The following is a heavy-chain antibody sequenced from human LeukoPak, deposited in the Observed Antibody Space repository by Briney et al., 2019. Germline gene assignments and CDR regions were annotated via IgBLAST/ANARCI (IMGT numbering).Heavy chain of an antibody. CDR1: GYTLTELS. V-gene: IGHV1-24*01. CDR2: FDPEDGET. D-gene: IGHD6-19*01. Sequence: GASVKVSCKVSGYTLTELSMHWVRQAPGKGLEWMGGFDPEDGETIYAQKFQGRDTMTEDTSTDTAYMELSSLRSEDTAVYYCATDSLLVAGTDYYYGMDVWGQGTTVTVSS. CDR3: ATDSLLVAGTDYYYGMDV. J-gene: IGHJ6*02.